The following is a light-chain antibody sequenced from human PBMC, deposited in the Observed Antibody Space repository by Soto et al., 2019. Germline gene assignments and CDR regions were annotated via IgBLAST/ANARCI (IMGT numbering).Light chain of an antibody. Sequence: QSVLTQPASVSGSPGQSITISCTGTSSDVGGYNYVSWYQQHPGKAPKLMIYDVSNRPSGVSNRFSGSKSGNTASLTISGLQAEDEADYYCSSYTSSSTFGVFGTGNKVTVL. CDR3: SSYTSSSTFGV. CDR2: DVS. CDR1: SSDVGGYNY. J-gene: IGLJ1*01. V-gene: IGLV2-14*01.